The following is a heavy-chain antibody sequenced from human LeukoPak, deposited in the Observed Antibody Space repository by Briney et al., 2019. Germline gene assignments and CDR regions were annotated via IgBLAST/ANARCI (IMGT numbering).Heavy chain of an antibody. V-gene: IGHV3-23*01. Sequence: GGSLRLSCAASGFTFSSYAMSWVRQAPGKELEWVSAISGSGGSTYYADSVKGRFTISRDNSKNTLYLQMNSLRAEDTAVYYCAKDRQWELLGFDYWGQGTLVTVSS. CDR3: AKDRQWELLGFDY. D-gene: IGHD1-26*01. CDR2: ISGSGGST. CDR1: GFTFSSYA. J-gene: IGHJ4*02.